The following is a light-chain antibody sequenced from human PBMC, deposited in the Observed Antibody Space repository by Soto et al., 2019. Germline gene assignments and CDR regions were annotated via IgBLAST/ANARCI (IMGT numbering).Light chain of an antibody. Sequence: QSALTQPRSVSGSPGQSVTISCSGTDNDVGGYNFVSWYQQHPGKAPKLMVFDVSKRPSGVPGRFSGSKSGTTASLTISGLQAEDEADYYCCSFAGSLNFVLGTGTKVTVL. V-gene: IGLV2-11*01. CDR2: DVS. CDR1: DNDVGGYNF. J-gene: IGLJ1*01. CDR3: CSFAGSLNFV.